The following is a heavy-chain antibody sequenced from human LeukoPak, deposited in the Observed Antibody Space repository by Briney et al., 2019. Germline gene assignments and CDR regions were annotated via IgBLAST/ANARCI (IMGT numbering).Heavy chain of an antibody. CDR2: ISTSSSYI. CDR3: ARDLNWETY. Sequence: GGSLRLSCAASGFTFSNYSMNWVRQAPGKGLEWVSSISTSSSYIYYVDSVRGRFTISRDNAKDSLCLQMNSLRAEDTAMYYCARDLNWETYWGQGTLVTVSS. CDR1: GFTFSNYS. D-gene: IGHD7-27*01. V-gene: IGHV3-21*01. J-gene: IGHJ4*02.